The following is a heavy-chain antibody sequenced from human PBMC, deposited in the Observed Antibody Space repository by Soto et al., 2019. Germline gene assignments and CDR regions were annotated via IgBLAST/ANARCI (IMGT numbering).Heavy chain of an antibody. J-gene: IGHJ4*02. CDR2: ISGSGGST. V-gene: IGHV3-23*01. Sequence: EVQLLESGGGLVQPGGSLRLSCAASGFTFSSYAMSWVRQAPGKGLEWVSAISGSGGSTYYADSVKGRFTISRDNSKNTLYLQMTSLIADDAAVDYCAKDAADYSSSWYGVDSWGQGTLVTVSS. CDR3: AKDAADYSSSWYGVDS. D-gene: IGHD6-13*01. CDR1: GFTFSSYA.